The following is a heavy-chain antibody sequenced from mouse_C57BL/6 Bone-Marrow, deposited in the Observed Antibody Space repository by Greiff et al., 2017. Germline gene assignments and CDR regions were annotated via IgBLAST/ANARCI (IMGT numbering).Heavy chain of an antibody. V-gene: IGHV14-4*01. CDR2: IDPENGDT. D-gene: IGHD2-4*01. Sequence: EVQLQQSGAELVRPGASVKLSCTASGFNIKDDYMHWVKQRPEQGLEWIGWIDPENGDTEYASNFQGKATITADTSSNTAYLQLSSLTSEDTAVYYCTPYYDYFDYWGQGTTLTVSS. CDR3: TPYYDYFDY. CDR1: GFNIKDDY. J-gene: IGHJ2*01.